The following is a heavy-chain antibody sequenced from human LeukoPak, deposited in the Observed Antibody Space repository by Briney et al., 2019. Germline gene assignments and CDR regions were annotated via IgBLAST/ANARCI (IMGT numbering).Heavy chain of an antibody. D-gene: IGHD6-13*01. Sequence: GGSLRLSCAASGFTFSSYAMSWVRQAPGKGLEWVAVISYDGSNKYYADSVKGRFTISRDNSKNTLYLQMNSLRAEDTAVYYCARDGRYSSSWYSGYYYYMDVWGKGTTVTVSS. CDR1: GFTFSSYA. CDR3: ARDGRYSSSWYSGYYYYMDV. V-gene: IGHV3-30*04. J-gene: IGHJ6*03. CDR2: ISYDGSNK.